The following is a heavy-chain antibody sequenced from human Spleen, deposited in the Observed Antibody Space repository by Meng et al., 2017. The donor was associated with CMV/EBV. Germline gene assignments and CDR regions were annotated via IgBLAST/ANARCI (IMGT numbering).Heavy chain of an antibody. CDR2: INPNSGGT. D-gene: IGHD2-2*01. CDR1: EYTFTDYY. CDR3: ARRLYCSSTSCYGGYGMDV. Sequence: ASVKVSCKASEYTFTDYYIHWVRQAPGQGLEWMGWINPNSGGTNYAQKFQGRVTMTRDTSISTAYMELSRLRSDDTAVYYCARRLYCSSTSCYGGYGMDVWGQGTTVTVSS. V-gene: IGHV1-2*02. J-gene: IGHJ6*02.